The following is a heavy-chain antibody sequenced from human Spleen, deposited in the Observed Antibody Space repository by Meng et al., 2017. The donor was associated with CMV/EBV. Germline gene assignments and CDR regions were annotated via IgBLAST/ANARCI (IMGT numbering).Heavy chain of an antibody. D-gene: IGHD6-6*01. J-gene: IGHJ4*02. CDR3: ARMSIAARPRFDY. Sequence: SETLSLTCTVSGGSISSYYWSWIRQPPGKGLEWIGYIYYSGSTNYNPSLKSRVTISVDTSKNQFSLKLSSVTAADTAVYYCARMSIAARPRFDYWGQGTLVTVSS. CDR2: IYYSGST. V-gene: IGHV4-59*01. CDR1: GGSISSYY.